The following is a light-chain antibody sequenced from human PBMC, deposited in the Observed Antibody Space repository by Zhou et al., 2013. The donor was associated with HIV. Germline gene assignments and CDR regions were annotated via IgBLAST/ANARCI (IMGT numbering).Light chain of an antibody. Sequence: IQLTQSPSSLSASVGDRVTITCRASQSISVWLAWYQQKPGKAPLLLIYKASSLQSGVPSRFRGSGSGTSFTFTITNLQPEDTGTYFCQQYDDLPLTFGGGTK. CDR3: QQYDDLPLT. V-gene: IGKV1-5*03. J-gene: IGKJ4*01. CDR2: KAS. CDR1: QSISVW.